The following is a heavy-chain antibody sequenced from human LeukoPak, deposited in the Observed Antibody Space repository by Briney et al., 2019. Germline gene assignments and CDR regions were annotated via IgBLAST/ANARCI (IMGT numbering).Heavy chain of an antibody. J-gene: IGHJ4*02. CDR3: ARRLKYYFDY. CDR1: GGSFSGYY. V-gene: IGHV4-34*01. Sequence: SETLSLTSAVYGGSFSGYYWSWIRQPPGKGLEWIGEINHSGSTNYNPSLKSRVTISVDTSKNQFSLKLSSVTAADTAVYYCARRLKYYFDYWGQGTLVTVSS. CDR2: INHSGST.